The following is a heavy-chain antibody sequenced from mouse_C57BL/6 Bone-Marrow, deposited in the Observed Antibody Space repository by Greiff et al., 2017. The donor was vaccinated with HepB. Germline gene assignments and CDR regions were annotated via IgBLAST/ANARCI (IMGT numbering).Heavy chain of an antibody. J-gene: IGHJ4*01. CDR1: GFNIKDYY. D-gene: IGHD1-1*01. CDR3: TYFYYYGSSYYYAMDY. Sequence: EVQLQQSGAELVRPGASVKLSCTASGFNIKDYYMHWVKQRPEQGLEWIGRIDPEDGDTEYAPKFQGKATMTADTSSNTAYLQLSSLTSEDTAVYYCTYFYYYGSSYYYAMDYWGQGTSVTVSS. V-gene: IGHV14-1*01. CDR2: IDPEDGDT.